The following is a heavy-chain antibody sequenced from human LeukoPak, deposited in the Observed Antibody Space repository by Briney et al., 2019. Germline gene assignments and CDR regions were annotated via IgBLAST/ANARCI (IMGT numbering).Heavy chain of an antibody. V-gene: IGHV3-23*01. CDR2: ISGSGGST. Sequence: GGSLRLSCAGSGFTFNSYSMGWVRPAAGKGLEWVSGISGSGGSTYYTDSVKGRFTISRDNSKNTLYLQMNSLRPEDTALYYCAKYGSGWTLYFYYYMDVWGKGTTVTVSS. J-gene: IGHJ6*03. CDR1: GFTFNSYS. D-gene: IGHD6-19*01. CDR3: AKYGSGWTLYFYYYMDV.